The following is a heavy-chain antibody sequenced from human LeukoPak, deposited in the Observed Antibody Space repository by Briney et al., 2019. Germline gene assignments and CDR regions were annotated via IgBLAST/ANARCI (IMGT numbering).Heavy chain of an antibody. CDR1: GGSISSYY. CDR2: IYYSGST. Sequence: PSETLSLTCTVSGGSISSYYWSWIRQPPGKGLEWIGYIYYSGSTNYNPSLKSRVTISVDTSKNQFSLKLSSVTAADTAVYYCASTIPIAAAGTRALGWFDPWGQGTLVTVSS. V-gene: IGHV4-59*01. CDR3: ASTIPIAAAGTRALGWFDP. J-gene: IGHJ5*02. D-gene: IGHD6-13*01.